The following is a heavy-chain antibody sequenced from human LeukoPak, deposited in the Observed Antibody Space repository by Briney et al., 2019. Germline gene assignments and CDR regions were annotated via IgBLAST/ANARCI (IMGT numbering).Heavy chain of an antibody. CDR2: LSGSGLSK. CDR3: AKGISPSSSWTFDY. Sequence: PGGSLRLSCAASGFTFSSYAMNWVRQAPGKGLQWVSALSGSGLSKYYADSVKGRFTISRDNSKNTLHLQMNSLRAEDTAIYYCAKGISPSSSWTFDYWGQGTLVTVSS. V-gene: IGHV3-23*01. CDR1: GFTFSSYA. D-gene: IGHD6-13*01. J-gene: IGHJ4*02.